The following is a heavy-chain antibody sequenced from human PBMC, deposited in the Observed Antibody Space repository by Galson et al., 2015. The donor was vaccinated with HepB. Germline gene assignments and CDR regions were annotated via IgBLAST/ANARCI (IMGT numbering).Heavy chain of an antibody. CDR2: FDPEDGET. D-gene: IGHD1-26*01. Sequence: SVKVSCKVSGYTLTELSMHWVRQAPGKGLEWMGGFDPEDGETIYAQKFQGRVTMTEDTFTDTAYMELSSLRSEDTAVYYCATKQLFVGATQRGAFDIWGQGTMVTVSS. CDR1: GYTLTELS. CDR3: ATKQLFVGATQRGAFDI. J-gene: IGHJ3*02. V-gene: IGHV1-24*01.